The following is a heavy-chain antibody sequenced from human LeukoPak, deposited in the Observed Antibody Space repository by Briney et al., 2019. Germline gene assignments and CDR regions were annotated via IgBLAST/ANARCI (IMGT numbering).Heavy chain of an antibody. Sequence: SVKVSCKASGGTFSSYAISWVRQAPGQGLEWMGGIIPIFGTASYAQKFQGRVTMTRDTSTSTVYMELSSLRSEDTAVYYCARDLDSSGYSWFDPWGQGTLVTVSS. J-gene: IGHJ5*02. CDR1: GGTFSSYA. V-gene: IGHV1-69*05. CDR3: ARDLDSSGYSWFDP. D-gene: IGHD3-22*01. CDR2: IIPIFGTA.